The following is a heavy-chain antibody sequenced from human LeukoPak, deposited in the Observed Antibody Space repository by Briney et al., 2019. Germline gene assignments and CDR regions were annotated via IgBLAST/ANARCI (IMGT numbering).Heavy chain of an antibody. CDR1: GFTFSDHY. CDR2: TRNKANSYTT. V-gene: IGHV3-72*01. J-gene: IGHJ4*02. CDR3: ARDRLLSRSGSYYNRPILYY. D-gene: IGHD3-10*01. Sequence: HPGGSLRLSCAASGFTFSDHYMDWVRQAPGKGLEWVGRTRNKANSYTTEYAASVKGRFTISRDDSKNSLYLQMNSLKTEDTAVYYCARDRLLSRSGSYYNRPILYYWGQGTLVTVSS.